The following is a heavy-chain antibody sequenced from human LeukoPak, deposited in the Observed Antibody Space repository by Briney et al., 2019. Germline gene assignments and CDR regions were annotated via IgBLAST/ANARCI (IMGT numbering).Heavy chain of an antibody. CDR1: GGSISPYY. D-gene: IGHD2-15*01. CDR2: IYYTGGT. J-gene: IGHJ4*02. V-gene: IGHV4-59*08. CDR3: ARLGFCRGDNCLDDY. Sequence: SETLSLTCTVSGGSISPYYWSWIRQPPGKGLEYIGYIYYTGGTNYNPSLKSRVTISLDTSKNQFSLKLSSVTATDTAVYCCARLGFCRGDNCLDDYWGQGTLVTVSS.